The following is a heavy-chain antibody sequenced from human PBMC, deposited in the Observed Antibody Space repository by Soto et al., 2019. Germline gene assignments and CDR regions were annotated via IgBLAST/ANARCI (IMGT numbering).Heavy chain of an antibody. CDR1: GATFSSYA. CDR2: IIPIFGTA. V-gene: IGHV1-69*01. D-gene: IGHD3-10*01. J-gene: IGHJ4*02. CDR3: ARDQWFGELSLYYFDY. Sequence: QVQLVQSGAEVKKPGSSVKVSCKASGATFSSYAISWVRQAPGQGLEWMGGIIPIFGTANYAQKFQGRVTITADESTSTAYMELSSLRSEDTAVYYCARDQWFGELSLYYFDYWGQGTLVTVSS.